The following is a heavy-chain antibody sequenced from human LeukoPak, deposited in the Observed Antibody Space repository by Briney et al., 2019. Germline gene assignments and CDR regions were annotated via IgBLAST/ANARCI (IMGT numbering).Heavy chain of an antibody. CDR1: GFTFSSYA. Sequence: QPGGSLRLSCAASGFTFSSYAMSWVRQAPGKGLEWVSAISGSGGSTYYADSVKGRFTISRDNAKNSLYLQMNSLRAEDTAVYYCARISSWYKGGFDYWGQGTLVTVSS. D-gene: IGHD6-13*01. V-gene: IGHV3-23*01. J-gene: IGHJ4*02. CDR3: ARISSWYKGGFDY. CDR2: ISGSGGST.